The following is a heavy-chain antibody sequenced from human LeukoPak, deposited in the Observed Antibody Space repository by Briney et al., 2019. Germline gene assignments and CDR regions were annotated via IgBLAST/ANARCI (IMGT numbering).Heavy chain of an antibody. Sequence: ASVKVSCKASGYTFTSYDINWVRQATGQGLEWMGWMNPNSGNTGYAQKFQGRVTMTRNTSISTAYMELSSLRSGDTAVYYCVKNGIQLWSYDYWGQGTLVTVSS. V-gene: IGHV1-8*01. CDR2: MNPNSGNT. CDR3: VKNGIQLWSYDY. J-gene: IGHJ4*02. CDR1: GYTFTSYD. D-gene: IGHD5-18*01.